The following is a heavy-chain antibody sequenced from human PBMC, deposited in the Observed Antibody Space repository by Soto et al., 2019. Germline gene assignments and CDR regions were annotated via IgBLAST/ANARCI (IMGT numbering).Heavy chain of an antibody. V-gene: IGHV4-39*01. CDR3: ARQAVTTYY. D-gene: IGHD4-17*01. J-gene: IGHJ4*02. CDR2: IYYSGST. CDR1: GGSSSSSSYY. Sequence: KPSETLSRTGTVCGGSSSSSSYYWGWIRQPPGKGLEWMGSIYYSGSTYYNPSLKSRVTISVDTSKNQFSLKLSSVTAADTAVSYCARQAVTTYYWGQGTLVTVSS.